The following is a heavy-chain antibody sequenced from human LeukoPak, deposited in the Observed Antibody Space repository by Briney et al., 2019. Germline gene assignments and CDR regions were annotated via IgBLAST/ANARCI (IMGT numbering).Heavy chain of an antibody. CDR2: INHSGST. Sequence: SETLSLTCAVQSGSFRGYYWRWVRQPPGKGLEWIGEINHSGSTNYNPSLKSRVTISVDTSKNQFSLKLSSVTAADTAVYYCGRISAQYCDQLNFYLWGRGTLVTVSS. J-gene: IGHJ2*01. CDR3: GRISAQYCDQLNFYL. V-gene: IGHV4-34*01. CDR1: SGSFRGYY. D-gene: IGHD2-21*01.